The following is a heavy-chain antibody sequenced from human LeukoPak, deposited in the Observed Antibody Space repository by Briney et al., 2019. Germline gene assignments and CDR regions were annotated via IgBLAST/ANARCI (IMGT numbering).Heavy chain of an antibody. J-gene: IGHJ4*02. V-gene: IGHV1-2*02. CDR3: ARTRGYGDFYFDY. CDR2: INPNSGGT. CDR1: GYTFTGYC. D-gene: IGHD4-17*01. Sequence: ASVKVSCKASGYTFTGYCMHWVRQAPGQGLEWMGWINPNSGGTNYAQKFQGRVTMTRDTSISTAYMELSRLRSDDTAVYYCARTRGYGDFYFDYWGQGTLVTVSS.